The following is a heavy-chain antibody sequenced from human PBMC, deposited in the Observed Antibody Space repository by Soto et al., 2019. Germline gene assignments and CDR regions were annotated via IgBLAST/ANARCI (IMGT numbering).Heavy chain of an antibody. Sequence: GGSLRLSCAASGFTFSSYWMSWVRQAPGKGLEWVANIKQDGSEKYYVDSVKGRFTISRDNAKNSLYLQMNSLRAEDTAVYYCARYCTNGVCYSGAFDIWGQGTMVTVSS. CDR1: GFTFSSYW. CDR2: IKQDGSEK. J-gene: IGHJ3*02. CDR3: ARYCTNGVCYSGAFDI. V-gene: IGHV3-7*01. D-gene: IGHD2-8*01.